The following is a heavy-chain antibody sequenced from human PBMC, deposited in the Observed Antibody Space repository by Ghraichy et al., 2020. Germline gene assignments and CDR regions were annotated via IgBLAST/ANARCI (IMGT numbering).Heavy chain of an antibody. J-gene: IGHJ4*02. D-gene: IGHD1-26*01. CDR2: ISYDGSNK. V-gene: IGHV3-30-3*01. CDR3: ARGIVGATDDY. CDR1: GFTFSSYA. Sequence: GGSLRLSCAASGFTFSSYAMHWVRQAPGKGLEWVAVISYDGSNKYYADSVKGRFTISRDNSKNTLYLQMNSLRAEDTAVYYCARGIVGATDDYWGQGTLVTVSS.